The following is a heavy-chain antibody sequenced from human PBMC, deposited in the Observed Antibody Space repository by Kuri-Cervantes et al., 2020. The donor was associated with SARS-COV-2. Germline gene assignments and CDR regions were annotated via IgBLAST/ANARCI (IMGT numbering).Heavy chain of an antibody. CDR2: IGTAGDT. CDR1: GFTFSSYD. J-gene: IGHJ4*02. CDR3: ARDRYYDFWSGYCG. V-gene: IGHV3-13*01. D-gene: IGHD3-3*01. Sequence: GGSLRLSCAASGFTFSSYDMHWVRQATGKGLEWVSAIGTAGDTYYPGSVKGRFTISRDNSKNTPYLQMNSLRAEDTAVYYCARDRYYDFWSGYCGWGQGTLVT.